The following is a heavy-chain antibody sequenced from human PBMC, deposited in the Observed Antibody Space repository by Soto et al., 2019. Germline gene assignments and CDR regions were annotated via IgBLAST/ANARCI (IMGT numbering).Heavy chain of an antibody. CDR3: ARKAAPDAFDY. CDR2: IYYSGST. CDR1: GGSISSSSYC. J-gene: IGHJ4*02. V-gene: IGHV4-39*07. Sequence: SETLSLSYSVSGGSISSSSYCWGWIRQPPGKGLEWIGSIYYSGSTNYNPSLKSRVTISVDTSKNQFSLKLSSVTAADTAVYYCARKAAPDAFDYSCPGTFVTGSS. D-gene: IGHD6-13*01.